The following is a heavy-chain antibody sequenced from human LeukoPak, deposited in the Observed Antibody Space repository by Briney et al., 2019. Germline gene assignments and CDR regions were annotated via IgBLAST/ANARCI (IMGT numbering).Heavy chain of an antibody. V-gene: IGHV3-23*01. D-gene: IGHD3-10*01. Sequence: GGSLRLSCAASGFTFSSYVMGLVRQAPGKGLEWVSGISGSGGSTYYADSVKGRFTISRDNSKNTLYLQMNTLRVEDTAVYYCAKGGMVRGEYDYWGQGTLVTVSS. CDR2: ISGSGGST. CDR1: GFTFSSYV. J-gene: IGHJ4*02. CDR3: AKGGMVRGEYDY.